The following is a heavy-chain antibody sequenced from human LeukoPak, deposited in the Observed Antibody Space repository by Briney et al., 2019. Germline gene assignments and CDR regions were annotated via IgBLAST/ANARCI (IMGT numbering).Heavy chain of an antibody. J-gene: IGHJ4*02. V-gene: IGHV3-48*01. Sequence: PGGSLRLSCAASGFTFDDYGMSWVRQAPGMGLEWVSYISSDSSIVFYADSVKGRFTVSRDNAKNSLYLQMTSLRAEDTAVYFCARIDSSGYHPSDYWGQGTLVTVSS. D-gene: IGHD3-22*01. CDR3: ARIDSSGYHPSDY. CDR1: GFTFDDYG. CDR2: ISSDSSIV.